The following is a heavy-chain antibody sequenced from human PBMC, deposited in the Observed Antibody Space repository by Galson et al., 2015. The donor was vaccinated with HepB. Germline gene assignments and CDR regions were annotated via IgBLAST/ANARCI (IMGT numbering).Heavy chain of an antibody. CDR2: IIPIFGTA. Sequence: SVKVSCKASGGTFSSYAISWVRQAPGQGLEWMGGIIPIFGTANYAQKFQGRVTITADESTSTAYMELSSLRSEDTAVYYCARALRVTRVDYYDSSGYYPRGFDYWGQGTLVTVSS. J-gene: IGHJ4*02. CDR1: GGTFSSYA. V-gene: IGHV1-69*13. D-gene: IGHD3-22*01. CDR3: ARALRVTRVDYYDSSGYYPRGFDY.